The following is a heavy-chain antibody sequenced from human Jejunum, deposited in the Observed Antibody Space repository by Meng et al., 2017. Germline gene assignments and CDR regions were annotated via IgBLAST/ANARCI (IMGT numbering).Heavy chain of an antibody. Sequence: VPLQESREGLVQPSETLPLTCAFSGGSISSVYWWTWVRQPPGKGLEWIGEIYHSGSTNYNPSLKSRVTISVDKSKNQFSLKLTSVTAADTAVYYCARGGYYSFDYWGQGTLVTVSS. D-gene: IGHD5-18*01. V-gene: IGHV4-4*02. CDR1: GGSISSVYW. J-gene: IGHJ4*02. CDR3: ARGGYYSFDY. CDR2: IYHSGST.